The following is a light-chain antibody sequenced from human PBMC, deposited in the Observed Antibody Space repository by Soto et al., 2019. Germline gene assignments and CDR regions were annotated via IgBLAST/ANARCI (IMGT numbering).Light chain of an antibody. V-gene: IGKV1D-13*01. Sequence: IQLTQSPSSLPVSVGDRVTITCRASQGISSALSWYQQRPWKAPKLLIYDASSLESGVPSRFSGSGSGTDFTLTISSLQPEDFATYYCQQFHNYPPITFGQGTRLE. CDR2: DAS. J-gene: IGKJ5*01. CDR3: QQFHNYPPIT. CDR1: QGISSA.